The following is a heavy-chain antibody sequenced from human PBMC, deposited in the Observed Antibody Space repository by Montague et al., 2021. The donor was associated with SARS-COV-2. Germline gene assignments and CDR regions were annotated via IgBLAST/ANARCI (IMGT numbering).Heavy chain of an antibody. CDR3: ARQDIHLRFDL. J-gene: IGHJ2*01. CDR1: SGSISNDIYY. D-gene: IGHD5-18*01. V-gene: IGHV4-39*01. CDR2: SRYGGTS. Sequence: SETLSLTCTVSSGSISNDIYYWGWIRQPPGKGPEWIGGSRYGGTSHYNPSLKSRVTISIDTSKNQCSLKMTAVTAADTAVYFCARQDIHLRFDLWGRGTLVTVSS.